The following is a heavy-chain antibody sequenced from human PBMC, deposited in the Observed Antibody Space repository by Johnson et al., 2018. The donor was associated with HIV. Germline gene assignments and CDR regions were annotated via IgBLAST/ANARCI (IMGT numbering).Heavy chain of an antibody. CDR2: VSYDESSK. CDR3: ARLPSGYSRDGFNI. Sequence: VQLVESGGGVVRPGGSLRLSCAASGFTFSDYYMSWIRQAPGKGLEWVAFVSYDESSKYYRDSVKGRFTISRDNSKNTLYLQMNSLRADDTAVYYCARLPSGYSRDGFNIWGQGTMVTVSS. D-gene: IGHD5-18*01. CDR1: GFTFSDYY. J-gene: IGHJ3*02. V-gene: IGHV3-30*03.